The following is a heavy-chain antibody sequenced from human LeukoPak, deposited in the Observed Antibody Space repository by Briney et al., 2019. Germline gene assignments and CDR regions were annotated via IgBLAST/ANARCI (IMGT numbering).Heavy chain of an antibody. CDR1: GFTFSNYW. CDR3: VRDGQELAFDK. V-gene: IGHV3-74*01. CDR2: IGTDGAYT. Sequence: RGSLRLSCAASGFTFSNYWMHWVRQTPEKWLVWVSRIGTDGAYTSSADSVKGRFTMSRDNAKNTLYLQMNSLRVEDTAVYYCVRDGQELAFDKWGQGTLVTVSS. D-gene: IGHD1-1*01. J-gene: IGHJ4*02.